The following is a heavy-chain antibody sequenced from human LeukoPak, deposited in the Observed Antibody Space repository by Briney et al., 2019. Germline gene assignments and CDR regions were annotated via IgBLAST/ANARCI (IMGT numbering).Heavy chain of an antibody. CDR2: ISGSGGKT. V-gene: IGHV3-23*01. J-gene: IGHJ4*02. D-gene: IGHD5-18*01. CDR1: GFTFSTSA. CDR3: GKEMTSMVTVEY. Sequence: GGSLRLSCVASGFTFSTSAMSWVRQAPGKGLEWVSAISGSGGKTYYADSVKGRFTISRDNSQNTLYLCMNSLRADDTAVYYCGKEMTSMVTVEYWGQGTLVTVSS.